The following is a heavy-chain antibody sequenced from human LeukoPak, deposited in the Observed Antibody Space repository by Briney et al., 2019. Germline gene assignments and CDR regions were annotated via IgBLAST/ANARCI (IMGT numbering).Heavy chain of an antibody. CDR2: VRFDGSIK. D-gene: IGHD3-3*02. Sequence: GGSLRLSCATSGFTFRYYGMHGVRQAPGKGLEWVAYVRFDGSIKNYVDSVEGRFTISRDKSESTLYLQMRSLRPEDTAVYYCTRDSPADVSFEAWGQGPLVTVSS. CDR3: TRDSPADVSFEA. J-gene: IGHJ5*02. CDR1: GFTFRYYG. V-gene: IGHV3-30*02.